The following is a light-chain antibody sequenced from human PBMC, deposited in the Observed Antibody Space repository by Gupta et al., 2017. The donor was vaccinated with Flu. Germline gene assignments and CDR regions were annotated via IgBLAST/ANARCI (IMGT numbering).Light chain of an antibody. CDR3: LQQNNYPIT. J-gene: IGKJ5*01. V-gene: IGKV1-17*01. CDR1: QGIRND. Sequence: PSSLSASVGDRVTITCRASQGIRNDLGWYQQKPGKAPRPLIYAASRVKSGVPSRFSGGGSGTEFTLTISSRQPEDFANYYCLQQNNYPITFGQGTRLEIK. CDR2: AAS.